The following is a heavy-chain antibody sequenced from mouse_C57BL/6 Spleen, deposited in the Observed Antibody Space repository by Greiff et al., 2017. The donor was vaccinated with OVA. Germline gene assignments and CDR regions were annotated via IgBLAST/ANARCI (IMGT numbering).Heavy chain of an antibody. CDR2: IDPSDSYT. CDR3: ARRRNGWLLRYFDV. CDR1: GYTFTSYW. V-gene: IGHV1-50*01. D-gene: IGHD1-2*01. J-gene: IGHJ1*03. Sequence: QVHVKQPGAELVKPGASVKLSCKASGYTFTSYWMQWVKQRPGQGLEWIGEIDPSDSYTNYNQKFKGKATLTVDTSSSTAYMQLSSLTSEDSAVYYCARRRNGWLLRYFDVWGTGTTVTVSS.